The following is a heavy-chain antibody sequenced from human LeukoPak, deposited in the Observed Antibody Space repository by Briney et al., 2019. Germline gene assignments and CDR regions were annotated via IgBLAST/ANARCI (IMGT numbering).Heavy chain of an antibody. CDR2: IYYSGST. Sequence: SETLSLTCTVSGGSISTYYWSWIRQPPGKGLEWIGYIYYSGSTNYNPSLKSRVTISVDTSKNQFSLKLSSVTAADTAVYYCERSGYKDWFDPWGQGTLVTVSS. D-gene: IGHD5-18*01. J-gene: IGHJ5*02. V-gene: IGHV4-59*01. CDR1: GGSISTYY. CDR3: ERSGYKDWFDP.